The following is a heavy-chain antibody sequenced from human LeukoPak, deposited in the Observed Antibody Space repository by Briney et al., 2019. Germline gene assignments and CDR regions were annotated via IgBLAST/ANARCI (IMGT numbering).Heavy chain of an antibody. V-gene: IGHV3-15*07. CDR1: GFTFSSNA. CDR3: TRDYDILTGFYNVPFDI. CDR2: IKSKTDGATG. Sequence: GGSLRLSCAASGFTFSSNAMHWVRQAPGKGLEWVGRIKSKTDGATGDYAAPVQGRCTISRDDSKNTLYPQMNSLKTEDTAVYYCTRDYDILTGFYNVPFDIWGQGTMVTVSS. J-gene: IGHJ3*02. D-gene: IGHD3-9*01.